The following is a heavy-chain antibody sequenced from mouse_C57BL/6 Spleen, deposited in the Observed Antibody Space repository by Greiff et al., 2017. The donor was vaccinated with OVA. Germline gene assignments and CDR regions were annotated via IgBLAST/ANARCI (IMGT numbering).Heavy chain of an antibody. J-gene: IGHJ1*03. Sequence: QVQLKESGAELVRPGASVTLSCKASGYTFTDYEMHWVKQTPVHGLEWIGAIDPETGGTAYNQKFKGKAILTADKSSSTAYMELRSLTSEDSAVYYCTRSDGSSDWYFDVWGTGTTVTVSS. CDR3: TRSDGSSDWYFDV. CDR1: GYTFTDYE. CDR2: IDPETGGT. D-gene: IGHD1-1*01. V-gene: IGHV1-15*01.